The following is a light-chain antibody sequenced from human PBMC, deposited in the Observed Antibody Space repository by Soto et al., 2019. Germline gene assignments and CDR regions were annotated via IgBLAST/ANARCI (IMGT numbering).Light chain of an antibody. CDR2: LNSDGSH. Sequence: QLVLTQSPSASASLGASVKLTCTLSSGHSSYAIAWHQQQPEKGPRYLMKLNSDGSHSKGDGIPDRFSGSSSGAERYLTISSLQSEDEADYYCPTWGTGPWVFGGGTKVTVL. CDR3: PTWGTGPWV. CDR1: SGHSSYA. J-gene: IGLJ3*02. V-gene: IGLV4-69*01.